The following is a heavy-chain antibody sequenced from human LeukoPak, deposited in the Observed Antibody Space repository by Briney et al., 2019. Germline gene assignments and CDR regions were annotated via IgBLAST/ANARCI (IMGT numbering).Heavy chain of an antibody. J-gene: IGHJ4*02. V-gene: IGHV4-59*12. Sequence: SETLSLTCTVSGGSISSYYWSWIRQPPGKGLEWIGYIYYSGSTNYNPSLKSRVTISVDTSKNQFSLKLSSVTAADTAVYYCARGTGDRYSYGTYYFDYWGQGTLVTVSS. CDR1: GGSISSYY. CDR3: ARGTGDRYSYGTYYFDY. D-gene: IGHD5-18*01. CDR2: IYYSGST.